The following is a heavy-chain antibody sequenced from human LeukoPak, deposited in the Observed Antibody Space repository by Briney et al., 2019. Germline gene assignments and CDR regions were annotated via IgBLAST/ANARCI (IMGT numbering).Heavy chain of an antibody. D-gene: IGHD6-19*01. CDR3: AKSHSSGWYEVGTAIDY. J-gene: IGHJ4*02. CDR2: ISWNSGSI. CDR1: GFTFDDYA. V-gene: IGHV3-9*03. Sequence: PGRSLRLSCAASGFTFDDYAMHWVRQAPGKGLEWASGISWNSGSIGYADSVKGRFTISRDNAKNSLYLQMNSLRAEDMALYYCAKSHSSGWYEVGTAIDYWGQGTLVTVSS.